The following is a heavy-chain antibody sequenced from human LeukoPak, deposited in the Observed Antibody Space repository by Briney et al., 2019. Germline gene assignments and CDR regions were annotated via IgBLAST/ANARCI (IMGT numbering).Heavy chain of an antibody. D-gene: IGHD3-22*01. CDR2: ISYDGSNK. J-gene: IGHJ4*02. CDR3: ARGGPYYDTGGPFDY. Sequence: GGSLRLSCAASGFTFSSYAVHWVRQAPGKGLEWVAVISYDGSNKYYADSVKGRFTGSRDNSKNTLSLQMNSLRAEDAAVYYCARGGPYYDTGGPFDYWGQGTLVTVSS. CDR1: GFTFSSYA. V-gene: IGHV3-30*04.